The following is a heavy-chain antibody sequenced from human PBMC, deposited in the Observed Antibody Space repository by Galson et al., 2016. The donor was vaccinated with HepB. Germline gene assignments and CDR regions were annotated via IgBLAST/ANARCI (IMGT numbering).Heavy chain of an antibody. CDR1: GDSMTRNW. CDR2: VSHTGRT. D-gene: IGHD3-22*01. CDR3: ARRRNYLDSSGYYNDWFDP. V-gene: IGHV4-4*02. J-gene: IGHJ5*02. Sequence: SETLSLTCAVSGDSMTRNWWSWVRQPPGMGPEWIGEVSHTGRTNYKSSLASRATISMDMSKNQLSLELTSVTAADTAVYYCARRRNYLDSSGYYNDWFDPWGQGTLVTVSS.